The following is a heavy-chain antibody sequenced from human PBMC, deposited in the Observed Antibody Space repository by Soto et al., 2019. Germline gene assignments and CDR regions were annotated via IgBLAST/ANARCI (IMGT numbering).Heavy chain of an antibody. D-gene: IGHD3-3*01. Sequence: GASVKVSCKASGYTFTSYGISWVRQAPGQGLEWMGWISAYNGNTNYAQKLQGRVTMTTDTSTSTAYMELRSLRSDDTAVYYCARPCRPIYDFWSGYYTADWFDPWGQGTLVTVSS. CDR3: ARPCRPIYDFWSGYYTADWFDP. V-gene: IGHV1-18*01. CDR1: GYTFTSYG. CDR2: ISAYNGNT. J-gene: IGHJ5*02.